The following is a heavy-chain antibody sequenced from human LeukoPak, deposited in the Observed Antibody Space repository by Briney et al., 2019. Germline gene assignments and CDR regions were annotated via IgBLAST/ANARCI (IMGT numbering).Heavy chain of an antibody. CDR3: ARDSRITMIMGYEDY. D-gene: IGHD3-22*01. Sequence: GGSLRLSCAASGFPFRSSAMTWVRQAPGKGLEWVSAISYNGYDTLYVHSVKGRFPIPRDKSKNAVYLKMNSLRAEDTAIYYCARDSRITMIMGYEDYWGQGTLGTVSS. CDR1: GFPFRSSA. J-gene: IGHJ4*02. V-gene: IGHV3-23*01. CDR2: ISYNGYDT.